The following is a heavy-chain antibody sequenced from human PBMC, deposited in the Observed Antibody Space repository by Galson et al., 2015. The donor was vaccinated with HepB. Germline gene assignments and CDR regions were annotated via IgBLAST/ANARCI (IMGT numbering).Heavy chain of an antibody. D-gene: IGHD6-6*01. J-gene: IGHJ2*01. CDR2: INPSGGST. Sequence: SVKVSCKASGYTFTSYDITWVRQAPGQGLEWMGIINPSGGSTSYAQKFQGRVTMTRDTSTSTAYMELSSLRSEDTAVYYCARDTQAPGGNIAARPNWYFDLCGRGTLCTVSS. CDR3: ARDTQAPGGNIAARPNWYFDL. CDR1: GYTFTSYD. V-gene: IGHV1-46*01.